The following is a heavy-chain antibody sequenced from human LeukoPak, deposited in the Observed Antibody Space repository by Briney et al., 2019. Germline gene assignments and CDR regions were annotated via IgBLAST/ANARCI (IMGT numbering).Heavy chain of an antibody. CDR3: ARTTIAVSTFFDY. CDR2: IYYSGST. J-gene: IGHJ4*02. D-gene: IGHD2-15*01. CDR1: GGSISSYY. Sequence: SSETLSLTCTVSGGSISSYYWSWIRQHPGKGLEWIGYIYYSGSTYYNPSLKSRVTISVDTSKNQFSLKLSSVTAADTAVYYCARTTIAVSTFFDYWGQGTLVTVSS. V-gene: IGHV4-59*12.